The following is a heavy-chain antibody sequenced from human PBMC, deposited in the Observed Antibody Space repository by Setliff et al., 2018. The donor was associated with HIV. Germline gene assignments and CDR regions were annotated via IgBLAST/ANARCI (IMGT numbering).Heavy chain of an antibody. V-gene: IGHV1-46*01. D-gene: IGHD3-10*01. CDR1: GYTFTRNQ. J-gene: IGHJ4*02. Sequence: ASVKVSCKASGYTFTRNQIHWVRQAPGQGLEWMGIINPSSGSTTYAQKFQGRVTMTRDTSTSTVYMELSSLRSEDTAVFYCGRGKHYSSGSPPLYDSWGQGTLVTVSS. CDR3: GRGKHYSSGSPPLYDS. CDR2: INPSSGST.